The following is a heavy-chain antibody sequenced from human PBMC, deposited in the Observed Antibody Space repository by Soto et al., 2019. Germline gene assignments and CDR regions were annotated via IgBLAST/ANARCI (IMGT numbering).Heavy chain of an antibody. V-gene: IGHV3-48*04. J-gene: IGHJ4*02. CDR2: IGSGGSSK. CDR1: GFTFGSYI. D-gene: IGHD6-13*01. CDR3: ARDESWVSRFNY. Sequence: EVQLVESGGGLVQPGGSLRLSCVASGFTFGSYIMNWVRQAPGKGLEWVSDIGSGGSSKYYADSVKGRFTISRDNAKNSLYLQMNGLRAEDTAVYYCARDESWVSRFNYWGQGTLVTVSS.